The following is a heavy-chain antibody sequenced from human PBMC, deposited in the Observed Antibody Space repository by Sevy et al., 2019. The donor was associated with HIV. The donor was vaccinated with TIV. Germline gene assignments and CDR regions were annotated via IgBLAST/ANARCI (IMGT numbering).Heavy chain of an antibody. D-gene: IGHD6-13*01. Sequence: GGSLRLSCAASGFTFSSYAMHWVRQAPGKGLEWVALISYDGSNKYYADSVKGRFTISRDNSKNTLYLQMNSLRAEDTAVYYCARDPIAAAGTFYFDYWGQGTLVTVSS. J-gene: IGHJ4*02. V-gene: IGHV3-30-3*01. CDR2: ISYDGSNK. CDR3: ARDPIAAAGTFYFDY. CDR1: GFTFSSYA.